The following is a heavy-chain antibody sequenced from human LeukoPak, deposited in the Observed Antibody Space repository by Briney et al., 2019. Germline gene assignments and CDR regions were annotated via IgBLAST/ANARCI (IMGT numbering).Heavy chain of an antibody. CDR3: AKDKEQQPFFDY. J-gene: IGHJ4*02. D-gene: IGHD6-13*01. CDR2: ISGSGGST. Sequence: GGSLRLSCAASGFTFSSYAMSWVRQAPGKGLEWVSCISGSGGSTYYADSVKGRFTISRDNSKNTLYLQMNSLRAEDTAVYYCAKDKEQQPFFDYWGQGTLVTVSS. CDR1: GFTFSSYA. V-gene: IGHV3-23*01.